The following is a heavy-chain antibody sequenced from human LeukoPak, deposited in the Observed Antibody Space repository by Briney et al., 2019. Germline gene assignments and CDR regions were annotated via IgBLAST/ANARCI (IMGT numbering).Heavy chain of an antibody. CDR2: ISGNGGST. CDR3: AKDSELRYFDWLPTAFDY. J-gene: IGHJ4*02. Sequence: GGSLRLSCAASGFTFSSYAMSWVRQAPGKGLEWVSAISGNGGSTYYADSVKGRFTISRDNSKNTLYLQMNSLRAEDTAVYYCAKDSELRYFDWLPTAFDYWGQGTLVTVSS. V-gene: IGHV3-23*01. CDR1: GFTFSSYA. D-gene: IGHD3-9*01.